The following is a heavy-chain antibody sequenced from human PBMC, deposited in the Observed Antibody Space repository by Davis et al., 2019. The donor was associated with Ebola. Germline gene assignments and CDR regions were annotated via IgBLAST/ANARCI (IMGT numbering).Heavy chain of an antibody. CDR1: GFTFSSYS. CDR3: VRQTTTDFDY. D-gene: IGHD1-1*01. J-gene: IGHJ4*02. V-gene: IGHV3-48*02. CDR2: ISSSSNSI. Sequence: PGGSLRLSCAASGFTFSSYSMNWVRQAPGKGLEYVSYISSSSNSIYYGQSVKGRFTVSRDNAKNSLYLQMNSLRDDDTAVYYCVRQTTTDFDYWGQGTLVTVSS.